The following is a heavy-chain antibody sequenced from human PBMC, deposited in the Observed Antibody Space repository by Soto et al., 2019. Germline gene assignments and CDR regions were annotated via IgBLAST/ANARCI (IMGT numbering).Heavy chain of an antibody. CDR1: GDSVTSCNYY. J-gene: IGHJ5*01. V-gene: IGHV4-61*01. CDR3: ARSPVDKSMIYWFDP. D-gene: IGHD5-18*01. CDR2: IYYSENT. Sequence: PSETLSLTCTVSGDSVTSCNYYWSWIRQPPGKGLEGIGYIYYSENTNYSPSLKSPITISLDRSNIQFSVNRSCVTAADTAVYYWARSPVDKSMIYWFDPWGQGILVTVSP.